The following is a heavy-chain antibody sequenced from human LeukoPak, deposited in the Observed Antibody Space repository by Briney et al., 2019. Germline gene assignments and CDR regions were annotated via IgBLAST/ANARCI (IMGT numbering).Heavy chain of an antibody. Sequence: SETLSLTCAVYGGSFSGYYWSWIRQPPGKGLEWIGEINHSGSTNYNPSLKSRVPISVDTSKNQFSLKLSSVTAADTAVYYCARDVGARLPGYWGQGTLVTVPS. CDR1: GGSFSGYY. CDR3: ARDVGARLPGY. J-gene: IGHJ4*02. D-gene: IGHD6-6*01. CDR2: INHSGST. V-gene: IGHV4-34*01.